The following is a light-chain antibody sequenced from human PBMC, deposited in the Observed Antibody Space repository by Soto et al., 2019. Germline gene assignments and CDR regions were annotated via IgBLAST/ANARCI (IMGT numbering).Light chain of an antibody. CDR2: DAS. V-gene: IGKV1-5*01. J-gene: IGKJ2*01. Sequence: DIQMTQSPSTLSASVGARVTITCRASQSISGWLAWYQQKPGKAPNLLISDASSLESGVPSRFSGSGSGTEVTLTIIGLQPDDFATYYCQQYSSYSSFGQGTKLEIK. CDR3: QQYSSYSS. CDR1: QSISGW.